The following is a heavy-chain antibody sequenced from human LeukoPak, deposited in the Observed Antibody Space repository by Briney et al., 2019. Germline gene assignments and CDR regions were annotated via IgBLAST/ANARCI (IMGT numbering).Heavy chain of an antibody. V-gene: IGHV3-7*01. J-gene: IGHJ4*02. CDR3: ARPGYGDYPLL. Sequence: PGGSLRLSCAASGFTFSNYWMSWVRQAPGKGLEWVANIKEDGSEKNYVDSVKGRFTISRDNAKNSLYLQMNSLRAEDTAVYYCARPGYGDYPLLWGQGTLVTVSS. D-gene: IGHD4-17*01. CDR2: IKEDGSEK. CDR1: GFTFSNYW.